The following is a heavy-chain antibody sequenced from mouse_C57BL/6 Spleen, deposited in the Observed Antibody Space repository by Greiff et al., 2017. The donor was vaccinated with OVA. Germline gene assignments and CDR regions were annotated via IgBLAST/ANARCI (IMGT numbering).Heavy chain of an antibody. CDR3: ARPPHYDYDDYAMDC. Sequence: EVKLVESGGDLVKPGGSLKLSCAASGFTFSSYGMSWVRQTPDKRLEWVATISSGGSYTYYPDGVKGRFTISRDNAKNTLYLQMSSLKSEDTAMYYCARPPHYDYDDYAMDCWGQGTSVTVSS. CDR1: GFTFSSYG. D-gene: IGHD2-4*01. V-gene: IGHV5-6*01. J-gene: IGHJ4*01. CDR2: ISSGGSYT.